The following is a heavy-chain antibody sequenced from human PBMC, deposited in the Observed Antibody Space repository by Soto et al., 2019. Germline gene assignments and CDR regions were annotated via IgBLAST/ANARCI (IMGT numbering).Heavy chain of an antibody. CDR1: GASISGYY. J-gene: IGHJ5*02. CDR2: IYATGTT. CDR3: VRDGTKTLRDWFDP. D-gene: IGHD1-1*01. Sequence: SETLSLTCTVSGASISGYYWSWIRKSAGKGLEWIGRIYATGTTDYNPSLKSRVMMSVDTSKKQFSLRLRSVTAADTAVYYCVRDGTKTLRDWFDPWGQGISVTV. V-gene: IGHV4-4*07.